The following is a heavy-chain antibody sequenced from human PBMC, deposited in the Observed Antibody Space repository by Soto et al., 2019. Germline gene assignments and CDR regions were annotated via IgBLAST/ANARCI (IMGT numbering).Heavy chain of an antibody. CDR1: GFTFSSYA. D-gene: IGHD3-9*01. CDR2: ISYDGSNK. J-gene: IGHJ4*02. CDR3: GRDPYYDILAVTTAYFDY. V-gene: IGHV3-30-3*01. Sequence: GSLRLSCAASGFTFSSYAMHWVRQAPGKGLEWVAVISYDGSNKYYADSVKGRFTISRDNSKNTLYLQMNSLRAEDTAVYYCGRDPYYDILAVTTAYFDYWGQGTLVTVSS.